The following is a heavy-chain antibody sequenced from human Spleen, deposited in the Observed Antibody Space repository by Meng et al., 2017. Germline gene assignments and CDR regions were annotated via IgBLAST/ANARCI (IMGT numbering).Heavy chain of an antibody. CDR2: ISRGGSSR. J-gene: IGHJ5*02. D-gene: IGHD1-26*01. V-gene: IGHV3-23*01. Sequence: EVQLWESGGGLKQPGVSLSLSSAASGFTFSTYAMSWIRLPPGMGLKWVSSISRGGSSRHYRDSVKGRFTISRDNSKNTLYLQMSSLRAEDTAVYYCVKDLRDVNLGDWFDPWGQGVLVTVSS. CDR3: VKDLRDVNLGDWFDP. CDR1: GFTFSTYA.